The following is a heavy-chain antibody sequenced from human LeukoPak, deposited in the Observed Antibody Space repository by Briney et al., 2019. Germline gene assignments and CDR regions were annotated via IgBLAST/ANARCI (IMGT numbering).Heavy chain of an antibody. CDR3: ARGVVAAPQTFDY. V-gene: IGHV4-59*01. CDR2: IYYTGSA. J-gene: IGHJ4*02. Sequence: SETLSLTCTVSGDSISGFYWSWIRQPPGKGLDWIGYIYYTGSANYNPSLKSRVTISVDTSKNQFSLRLSSVTAVDTTVYYCARGVVAAPQTFDYWGQGTLVTVSS. CDR1: GDSISGFY. D-gene: IGHD2-15*01.